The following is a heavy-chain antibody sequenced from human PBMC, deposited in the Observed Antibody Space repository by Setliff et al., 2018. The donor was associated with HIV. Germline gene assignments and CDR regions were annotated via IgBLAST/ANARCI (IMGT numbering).Heavy chain of an antibody. J-gene: IGHJ4*02. Sequence: PSETLSLTCSVSGGSISRRSPYYWGWIRQPPGKGLEWIGSMYHSGSTYSNPSLKSRVTMSIDTSKNQLSLKLRSVTAADTVVYYCASGYNYAYSDYWGQGTLVTVSS. CDR1: GGSISRRSPYY. D-gene: IGHD5-18*01. CDR3: ASGYNYAYSDY. CDR2: MYHSGST. V-gene: IGHV4-39*07.